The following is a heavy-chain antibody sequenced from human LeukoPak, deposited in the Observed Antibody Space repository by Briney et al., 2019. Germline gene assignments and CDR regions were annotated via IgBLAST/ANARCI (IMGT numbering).Heavy chain of an antibody. CDR3: GKDELWFGESQYYFDY. D-gene: IGHD3-10*01. CDR2: ISDSGDST. Sequence: GGSLRLSCAASGFTFKYYAMTWVRQAPGKGLEWVSGISDSGDSTYYADSVKGRFTISRDNSKNTLNLQMNNLRADDTAVYYCGKDELWFGESQYYFDYWGQGTLVTVSS. V-gene: IGHV3-23*01. J-gene: IGHJ4*02. CDR1: GFTFKYYA.